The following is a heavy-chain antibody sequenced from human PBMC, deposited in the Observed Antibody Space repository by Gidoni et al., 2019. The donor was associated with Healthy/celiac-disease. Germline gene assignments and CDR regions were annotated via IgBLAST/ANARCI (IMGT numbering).Heavy chain of an antibody. J-gene: IGHJ3*02. Sequence: QVTLKESGPVLAKPTDTLTLTCTVSRSSLSNARMGVSWLRQPPGKALDWLPHIFSNDKKSYSTSPKSRLTISKDTSKSQVVLTMANMAPVDTATYYCARIRRAHEFDIWGQGTMVTVSS. CDR3: ARIRRAHEFDI. CDR2: IFSNDKK. V-gene: IGHV2-26*01. CDR1: RSSLSNARMG.